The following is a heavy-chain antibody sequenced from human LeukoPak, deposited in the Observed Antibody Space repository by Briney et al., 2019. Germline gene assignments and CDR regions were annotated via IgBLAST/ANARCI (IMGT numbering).Heavy chain of an antibody. J-gene: IGHJ4*02. D-gene: IGHD2-15*01. CDR2: TSSSDAGT. Sequence: GGSLRLSCEASGFALSSYAMSWVRQAPGKGLEWVSATSSSDAGTYHAESVRGRFTISRDNSKNTLYLQMNSLRADDAAVYYCARAPVTSCRGAFCYPFDIWGQGTLVTVSS. CDR1: GFALSSYA. V-gene: IGHV3-23*01. CDR3: ARAPVTSCRGAFCYPFDI.